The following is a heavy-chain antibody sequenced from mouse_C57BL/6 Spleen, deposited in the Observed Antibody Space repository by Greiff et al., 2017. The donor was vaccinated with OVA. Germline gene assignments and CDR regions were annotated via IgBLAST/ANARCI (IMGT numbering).Heavy chain of an antibody. CDR2: ISDGGSYT. Sequence: EVKLVESGGGLVKPGGSLKLSCAASGFTFSSYAMSWVRQTPEKRLEWVATISDGGSYTYYPDNVKGRFTISRDNAKNNLYLQVSHLKSEDTAMYYCAREGDSNYVSWFAYWGQGTLVTVSA. J-gene: IGHJ3*01. V-gene: IGHV5-4*01. CDR3: AREGDSNYVSWFAY. CDR1: GFTFSSYA. D-gene: IGHD2-5*01.